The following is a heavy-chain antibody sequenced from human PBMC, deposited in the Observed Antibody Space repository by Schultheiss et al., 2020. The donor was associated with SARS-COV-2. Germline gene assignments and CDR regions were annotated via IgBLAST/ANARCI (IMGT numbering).Heavy chain of an antibody. CDR3: ARELFGVGPYYYYGMDV. D-gene: IGHD3-3*01. V-gene: IGHV3-11*04. J-gene: IGHJ6*02. CDR2: ISSSSSTI. Sequence: GGSLRLSCAASGFTFSDYYMSWIRQAPGKGLEWVSYISSSSSTIYYADSVKGRFTISRDNAKNSLYLQMNSLRAEDTAVYYCARELFGVGPYYYYGMDVWGQGTTVTVSS. CDR1: GFTFSDYY.